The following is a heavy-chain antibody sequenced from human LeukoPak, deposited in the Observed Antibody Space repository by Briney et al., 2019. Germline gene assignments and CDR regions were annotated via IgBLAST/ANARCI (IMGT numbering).Heavy chain of an antibody. V-gene: IGHV4-39*07. J-gene: IGHJ4*02. Sequence: SETLSLTCIISGGSISSSTYYWGWIRQSPGKGLEWIGTFYYNGNTYYNPSLQSRVTISVDTSKNQFSLKLSSMTAADTAVYYCASASGYYDSSGYYYVDDYWGQGTLVTVSS. CDR2: FYYNGNT. CDR3: ASASGYYDSSGYYYVDDY. D-gene: IGHD3-22*01. CDR1: GGSISSSTYY.